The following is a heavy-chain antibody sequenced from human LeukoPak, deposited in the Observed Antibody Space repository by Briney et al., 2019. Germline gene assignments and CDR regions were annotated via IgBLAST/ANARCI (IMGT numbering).Heavy chain of an antibody. Sequence: GGSLRLSCAASGFTFSSYAMSWVRQAPGKGLEWVSAISGGGGSTYYADSVKGRFTISRDNSKNTLYLQVNSLRAEDTAVYYCAKGGKWDVTPFDYWGQGTLVTVSS. J-gene: IGHJ4*02. V-gene: IGHV3-23*01. D-gene: IGHD1-26*01. CDR3: AKGGKWDVTPFDY. CDR1: GFTFSSYA. CDR2: ISGGGGST.